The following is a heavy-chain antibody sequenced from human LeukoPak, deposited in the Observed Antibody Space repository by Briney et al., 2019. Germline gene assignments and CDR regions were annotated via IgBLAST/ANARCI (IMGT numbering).Heavy chain of an antibody. CDR3: ANYGDYGTYAFDI. D-gene: IGHD4-17*01. J-gene: IGHJ3*02. CDR2: IHYSGST. V-gene: IGHV4-30-4*01. CDR1: GGSISSGDYY. Sequence: PSETLSLTCTVSGGSISSGDYYWSWIRQPPGKGLKWIGYIHYSGSTYYNPSLESRVSISVDTSKNQFFLKLSSVTAADTAVYYCANYGDYGTYAFDIWGQGTMVTVSS.